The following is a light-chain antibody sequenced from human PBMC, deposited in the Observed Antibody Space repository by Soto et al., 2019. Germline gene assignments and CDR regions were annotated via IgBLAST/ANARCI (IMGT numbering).Light chain of an antibody. V-gene: IGLV2-23*01. J-gene: IGLJ1*01. CDR1: SSDVGSYNL. CDR3: CSYASSGTYV. CDR2: EGS. Sequence: QSVLTRPASVSGSPGQSITISCTGTSSDVGSYNLVSWYQQHPGKAPKLMIYEGSKRPSGISSRFSGSKSGNTASLTISGLPAEDEADFYCCSYASSGTYVFGTGTKVTV.